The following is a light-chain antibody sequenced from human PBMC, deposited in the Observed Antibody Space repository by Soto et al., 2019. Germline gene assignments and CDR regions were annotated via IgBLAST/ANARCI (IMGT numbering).Light chain of an antibody. V-gene: IGKV1-5*03. Sequence: DVQMTQSPSTLSASVGDRVTITCRASQNVNTWLAWYQQKPGRAPDLLIHKASTLETGVPSRFSGSGSGTEFTLSISSLQPDDFATYYCHQYDSALLTFGGGTKVEIK. CDR2: KAS. J-gene: IGKJ4*01. CDR1: QNVNTW. CDR3: HQYDSALLT.